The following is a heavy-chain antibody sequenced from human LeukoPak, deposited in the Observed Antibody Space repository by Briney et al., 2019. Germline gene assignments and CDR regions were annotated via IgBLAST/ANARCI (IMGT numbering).Heavy chain of an antibody. D-gene: IGHD3-3*01. V-gene: IGHV3-30-3*01. CDR1: GFTFRSYA. CDR3: ARDAIFGVVIPKYNWFDP. Sequence: TGGSLRLSCAASGFTFRSYAMHWVRQAPGKGLEWVAVISYDGSNKYYADSVKGRFTISRDNSKNTLYLQMNSLRAEDTAVYYCARDAIFGVVIPKYNWFDPWGQGTLVTVSS. J-gene: IGHJ5*02. CDR2: ISYDGSNK.